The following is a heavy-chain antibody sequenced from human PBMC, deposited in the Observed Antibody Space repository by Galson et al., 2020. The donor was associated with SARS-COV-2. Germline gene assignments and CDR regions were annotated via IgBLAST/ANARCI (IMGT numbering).Heavy chain of an antibody. CDR2: IYSGGST. CDR1: GFTVSSNY. V-gene: IGHV3-66*02. D-gene: IGHD3-22*01. Sequence: GSLRLSCAASGFTVSSNYMSWVRQAPGKGLEWVSVIYSGGSTYYADSVKGRFTISRDNSKNTLYLQMNSLRAEDTAVYYCARDRAAGWFDPWGQGTLVTVSS. CDR3: ARDRAAGWFDP. J-gene: IGHJ5*02.